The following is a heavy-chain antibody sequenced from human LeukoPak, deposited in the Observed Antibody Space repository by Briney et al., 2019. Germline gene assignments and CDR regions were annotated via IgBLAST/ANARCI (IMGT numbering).Heavy chain of an antibody. J-gene: IGHJ6*02. V-gene: IGHV3-11*01. D-gene: IGHD2-2*01. CDR1: GFTFSDYY. Sequence: GGSLRLSCAASGFTFSDYYMSWIRQAPGQGPEWISYISSSDNAIFYADSVKGRFIISRDNTDNSLYLQMNSLRAEDTAVYYCARAYCSSTSCFARYYYYYGMGVWGQGTTVTVSS. CDR3: ARAYCSSTSCFARYYYYYGMGV. CDR2: ISSSDNAI.